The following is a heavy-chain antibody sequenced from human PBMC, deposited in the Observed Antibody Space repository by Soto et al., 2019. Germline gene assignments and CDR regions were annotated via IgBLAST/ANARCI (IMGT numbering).Heavy chain of an antibody. Sequence: LSLTCTVSGGSISSGDYYWSWIRQPPGKGLEWIGYIYYSGSTYYNPSLKSRVTISVDTSKNQFSLKLSSVTAADTAVYYCARVSIPDAFDIWGHGTMVTVSS. J-gene: IGHJ3*02. CDR1: GGSISSGDYY. CDR3: ARVSIPDAFDI. D-gene: IGHD2-2*02. CDR2: IYYSGST. V-gene: IGHV4-30-4*01.